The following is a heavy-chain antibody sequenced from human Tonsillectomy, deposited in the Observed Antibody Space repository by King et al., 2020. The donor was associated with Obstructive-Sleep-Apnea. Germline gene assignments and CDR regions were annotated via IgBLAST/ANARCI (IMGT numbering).Heavy chain of an antibody. Sequence: VQLVESGGGLVQPGGSLRLSCAASGFTFSRYDMHWVRQPTGKRLEWVSAIGTAGDTYYAASVKGRFTISREDAKNSLYLQMNSLRAGDTAVYYCVREGYCSSSSCQGDYGMDVWGQGTTVTVSS. V-gene: IGHV3-13*04. CDR3: VREGYCSSSSCQGDYGMDV. J-gene: IGHJ6*02. CDR1: GFTFSRYD. D-gene: IGHD2-2*01. CDR2: IGTAGDT.